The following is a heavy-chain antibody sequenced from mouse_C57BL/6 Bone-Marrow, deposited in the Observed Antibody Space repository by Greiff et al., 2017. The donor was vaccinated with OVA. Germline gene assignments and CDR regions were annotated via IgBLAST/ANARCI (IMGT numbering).Heavy chain of an antibody. J-gene: IGHJ1*01. CDR2: LYPGSGNT. V-gene: IGHV1-84*01. CDR1: GYTFTDYY. CDR3: TRSKGYGSSYWYFDV. D-gene: IGHD1-1*01. Sequence: QVQLQQSGPELVKPGASVKISCKASGYTFTDYYINWVKQRPGQGLEWIGWLYPGSGNTKYNEKFKGKATLTADKSSSTAYMELRSLTSEDSAVYYCTRSKGYGSSYWYFDVWGAGTTVTVSS.